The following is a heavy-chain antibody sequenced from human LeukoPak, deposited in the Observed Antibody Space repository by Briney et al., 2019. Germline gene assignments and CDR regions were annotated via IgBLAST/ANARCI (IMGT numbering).Heavy chain of an antibody. Sequence: ASVKVSCKASGYTFTGYYMHWVRQAPGQGLEWMGWINPNSGGTNYAQKFQGRVTMTRDTSISTAYMELSRLRSDDTAVYYCARDTDNWNYGLLDYWGQGTLVTVSS. V-gene: IGHV1-2*02. CDR1: GYTFTGYY. D-gene: IGHD1-7*01. CDR2: INPNSGGT. J-gene: IGHJ4*02. CDR3: ARDTDNWNYGLLDY.